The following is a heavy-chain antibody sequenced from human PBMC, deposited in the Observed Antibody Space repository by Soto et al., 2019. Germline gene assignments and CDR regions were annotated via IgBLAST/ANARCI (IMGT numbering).Heavy chain of an antibody. CDR1: GGTFSSYA. J-gene: IGHJ4*02. CDR3: ARDHATAYSSSSFDY. V-gene: IGHV1-69*13. D-gene: IGHD6-6*01. CDR2: IIPIFGTA. Sequence: GASVKVSCKASGGTFSSYAISRVRQAPGQGLEWMGGIIPIFGTANYAQKFQGRVTITADESTSTAYMELSSLRSDDTAVYYCARDHATAYSSSSFDYWGQGTLVTVSS.